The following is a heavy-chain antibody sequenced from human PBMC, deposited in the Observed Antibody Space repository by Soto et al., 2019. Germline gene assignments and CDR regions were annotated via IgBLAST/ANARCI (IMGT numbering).Heavy chain of an antibody. Sequence: GGSLRLSCAASGFTFSSYAMSWVRQAPGKGLEWVSAISGSGGSTYYADSVKGRFTISRDNSKNTLYLQMNSLRAEDTAVYYCAKGRKLRYFDWPSFDIWGQGTMVTVSS. J-gene: IGHJ3*02. D-gene: IGHD3-9*01. V-gene: IGHV3-23*01. CDR3: AKGRKLRYFDWPSFDI. CDR2: ISGSGGST. CDR1: GFTFSSYA.